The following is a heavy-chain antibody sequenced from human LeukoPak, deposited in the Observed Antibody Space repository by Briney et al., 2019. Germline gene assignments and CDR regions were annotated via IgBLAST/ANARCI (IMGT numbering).Heavy chain of an antibody. J-gene: IGHJ6*02. Sequence: SQTLSLTCTVSGGSISSYYWSWIRQPAGKGLEWIGRIYTSGSTNYNPSLKSRVTMSVDTSKNQFSLKLSSVTAADTAVYYCARNYGDQYYYYYGMDVWGQGTTVTVSS. CDR1: GGSISSYY. V-gene: IGHV4-4*07. CDR2: IYTSGST. CDR3: ARNYGDQYYYYYGMDV. D-gene: IGHD4-17*01.